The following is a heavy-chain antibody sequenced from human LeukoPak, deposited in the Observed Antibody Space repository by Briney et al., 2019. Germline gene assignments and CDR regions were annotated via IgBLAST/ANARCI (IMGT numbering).Heavy chain of an antibody. Sequence: SVKVSCKASGGTFSSYAISWVRQAPGQGLEWMGGIIPIFGTANYAQKFQGGVTITTDESTSTAYMELSSLRSEDTAVYYCARAPMVRGVIKYYFDYWGQGTLVTVSS. CDR3: ARAPMVRGVIKYYFDY. CDR1: GGTFSSYA. CDR2: IIPIFGTA. V-gene: IGHV1-69*05. D-gene: IGHD3-10*01. J-gene: IGHJ4*02.